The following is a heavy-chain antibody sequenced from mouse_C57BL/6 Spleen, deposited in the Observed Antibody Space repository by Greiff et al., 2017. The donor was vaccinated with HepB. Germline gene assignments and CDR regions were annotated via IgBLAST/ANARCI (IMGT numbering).Heavy chain of an antibody. V-gene: IGHV1-9*01. CDR2: ILPGSGST. CDR1: GYTFTGYW. CDR3: AREGATGSSYDWYFDV. D-gene: IGHD1-1*01. Sequence: VQLQQSGAELMKPGASVKLSCKATGYTFTGYWIEWVKQRPGHGLEWIGEILPGSGSTNYNEKFKGKATFTADTSSNTAYMQLSSLTTEDSAIYYCAREGATGSSYDWYFDVWGTGTTVTVSS. J-gene: IGHJ1*03.